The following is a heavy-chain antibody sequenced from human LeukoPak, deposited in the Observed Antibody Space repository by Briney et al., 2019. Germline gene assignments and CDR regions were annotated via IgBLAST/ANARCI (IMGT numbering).Heavy chain of an antibody. V-gene: IGHV3-21*01. D-gene: IGHD3-16*01. CDR3: ARGLGGAAAPLTFDP. Sequence: GGSLRLSCAASGFTFSRYIMNWVRQAPGKGLEWVSSISSSGNIIYYADSVRGRFTISRDNAKNSLYLQMNSLRAEDTAVYYCARGLGGAAAPLTFDPWGQGTLVTVSS. J-gene: IGHJ5*02. CDR1: GFTFSRYI. CDR2: ISSSGNII.